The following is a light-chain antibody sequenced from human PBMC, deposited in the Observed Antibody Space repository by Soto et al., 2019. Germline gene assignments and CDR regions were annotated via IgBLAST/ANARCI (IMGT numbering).Light chain of an antibody. CDR1: QSVNSN. CDR3: QQYNYWPGT. V-gene: IGKV3-15*01. J-gene: IGKJ1*01. CDR2: GAS. Sequence: EIVMTQSPATLSVSPGESATLSCRASQSVNSNLAWYQQKPGQAPRLLIYGASTRATGIPARFSGSGSGSEFTLIISSLQSEDFAVYYCQQYNYWPGTFGQGTKVEIK.